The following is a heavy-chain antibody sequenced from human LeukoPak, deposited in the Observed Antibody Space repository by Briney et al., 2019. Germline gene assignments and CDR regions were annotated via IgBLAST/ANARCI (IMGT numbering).Heavy chain of an antibody. CDR2: IYSGGST. Sequence: GGSLRLSCAASGFTVSSNYMSWVRQAPGKGLERVSAIYSGGSTYYADSVKCRFTISRDNSKNTLYLQLNSLRAEDTAVYYCARVTYYYDSSGSTDEDYWGQGTLVTVSS. V-gene: IGHV3-66*01. D-gene: IGHD3-22*01. J-gene: IGHJ4*02. CDR3: ARVTYYYDSSGSTDEDY. CDR1: GFTVSSNY.